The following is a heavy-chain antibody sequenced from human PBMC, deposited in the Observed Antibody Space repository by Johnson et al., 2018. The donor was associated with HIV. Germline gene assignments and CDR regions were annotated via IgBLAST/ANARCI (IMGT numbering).Heavy chain of an antibody. CDR2: VNWNGGSA. CDR3: ARDFVAFGECTAFDI. V-gene: IGHV3-20*04. CDR1: RFTFDDYG. Sequence: VQLVESGGGVVRPGGSLRLSCAASRFTFDDYGMSWVRQIPGKGLEWVSGVNWNGGSAGYADSVKGRFTISRDNAKNSLYLQLNSLRAEDTAFYYCARDFVAFGECTAFDIWGQGTMVSVSS. J-gene: IGHJ3*02. D-gene: IGHD3-10*01.